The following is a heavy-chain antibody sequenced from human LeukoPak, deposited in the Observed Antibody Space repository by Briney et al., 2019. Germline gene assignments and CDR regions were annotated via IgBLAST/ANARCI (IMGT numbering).Heavy chain of an antibody. V-gene: IGHV1-58*01. CDR2: IVVGSGNT. CDR1: GFSFTNSA. CDR3: AADSRQLQPHDAFDI. Sequence: GASVKVSCKASGFSFTNSAVQWVRQARGQRLEWIGWIVVGSGNTNYAQKFQERVTITRDRSTSTAYLELSSLRSEDTAVYYCAADSRQLQPHDAFDIWGQGTKVTVSS. J-gene: IGHJ3*02. D-gene: IGHD1-1*01.